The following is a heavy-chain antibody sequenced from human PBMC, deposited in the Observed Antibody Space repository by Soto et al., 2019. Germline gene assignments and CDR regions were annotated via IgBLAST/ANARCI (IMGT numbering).Heavy chain of an antibody. CDR2: INPTTGGT. Sequence: GASVKVSCKASGYTFNDYYMRWVRQAPGQGLEWMGVINPTTGGTGYAQIFQGRVTMTSDTSTSTVYMDLTTEDTAVYYCAKGIVAGARYYYGMDVWGQGTTVTVSS. CDR1: GYTFNDYY. D-gene: IGHD6-13*01. J-gene: IGHJ6*02. V-gene: IGHV1-46*02. CDR3: AKGIVAGARYYYGMDV.